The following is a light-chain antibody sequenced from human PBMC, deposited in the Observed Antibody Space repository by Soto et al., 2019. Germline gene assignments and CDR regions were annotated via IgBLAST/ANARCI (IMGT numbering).Light chain of an antibody. V-gene: IGLV2-14*01. CDR2: EVS. CDR3: SSYTTSSTRV. Sequence: HSALTQPASVSGSPGQSITISCTGTSSDVGGYNYVSWYQQHPGKAPKLMMYEVSNRLSGVSNRFSGFKSGNTASLTISGLQAEDEADYYCSSYTTSSTRVFGTGTKVTVL. CDR1: SSDVGGYNY. J-gene: IGLJ1*01.